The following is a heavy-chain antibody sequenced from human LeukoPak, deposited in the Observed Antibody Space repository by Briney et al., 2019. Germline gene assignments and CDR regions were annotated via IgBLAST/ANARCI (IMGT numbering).Heavy chain of an antibody. V-gene: IGHV4-59*08. CDR1: GGSISSYY. CDR3: ARTNILLWFGEPTGWFDP. CDR2: IYYSGST. D-gene: IGHD3-10*01. J-gene: IGHJ5*02. Sequence: SETLSLTCAVSGGSISSYYWSWIRQPPGKGLEWIGYIYYSGSTNYNPSLKSRVTISVDTSKNQFSLKLSSVTAADTAVYYCARTNILLWFGEPTGWFDPWGQGTLVTVSS.